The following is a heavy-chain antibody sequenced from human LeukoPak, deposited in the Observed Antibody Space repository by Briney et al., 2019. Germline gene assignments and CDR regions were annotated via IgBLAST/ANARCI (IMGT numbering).Heavy chain of an antibody. Sequence: SETLSLTCTVSGVSISSHYWSWLRQPPGKGLEWIGYIYYSGSTNYNPSLKSRVTISVDTSKNQFSLKLSSVTAADTAVYYCARGSCSSTSCWTPSDYWGQGTLVTVSS. J-gene: IGHJ4*02. CDR2: IYYSGST. CDR3: ARGSCSSTSCWTPSDY. V-gene: IGHV4-59*11. D-gene: IGHD2-2*01. CDR1: GVSISSHY.